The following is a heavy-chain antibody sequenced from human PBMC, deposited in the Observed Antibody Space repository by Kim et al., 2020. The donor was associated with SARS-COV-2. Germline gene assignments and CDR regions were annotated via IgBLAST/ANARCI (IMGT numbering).Heavy chain of an antibody. J-gene: IGHJ4*02. V-gene: IGHV3-30*02. Sequence: DAGKGRFNITRDNSKNTLYLQMNSLRAEDTAVYYCAKSNHGGYHETDYWGQGTLVTVSS. CDR3: AKSNHGGYHETDY. D-gene: IGHD5-12*01.